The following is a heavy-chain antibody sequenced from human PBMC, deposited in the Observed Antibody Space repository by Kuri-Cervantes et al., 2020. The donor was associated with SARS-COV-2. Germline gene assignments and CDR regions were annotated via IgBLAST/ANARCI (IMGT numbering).Heavy chain of an antibody. CDR3: AREISYNYDFGKPKGYGNWFDP. D-gene: IGHD3-3*01. CDR1: GGSISSYY. J-gene: IGHJ5*02. V-gene: IGHV4-59*01. CDR2: IYYSGST. Sequence: SEPLCLTCTASGGSISSYYWSWIRQPPGKGLEWIGYIYYSGSTNYNPSLKSRVTISVDTSKNQFSLKLSSVTAADTPVYNCAREISYNYDFGKPKGYGNWFDPWGQGTLVTVSS.